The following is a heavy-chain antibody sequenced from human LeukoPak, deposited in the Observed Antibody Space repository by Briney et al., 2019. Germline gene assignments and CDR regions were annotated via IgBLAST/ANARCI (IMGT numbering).Heavy chain of an antibody. V-gene: IGHV3-33*08. CDR3: ARWGDGKKFDY. Sequence: GGSLRLSCAVSGFTFSGYTMHWVRQAPGKGLEWVAVIWYDGSDKYYADSAKGRFTISRDNSKDMLYLQMSSLTVEDTAVYYCARWGDGKKFDYWGQGTLVTVSS. D-gene: IGHD3-16*01. CDR2: IWYDGSDK. CDR1: GFTFSGYT. J-gene: IGHJ4*02.